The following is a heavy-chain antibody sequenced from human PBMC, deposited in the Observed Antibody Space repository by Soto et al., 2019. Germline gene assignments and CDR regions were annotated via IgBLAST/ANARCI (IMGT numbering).Heavy chain of an antibody. CDR1: GFTFDDYA. Sequence: EVQLVESGGGLVQPGRSLRLSCAASGFTFDDYAIHWVPQAPGKGLEWVSGISWSSDNIVYADSVKGRFTISSDNAKNSLYLQMKSLRAEDTAVYYCANDLGAVTNQRNCGQGTPVTVSS. CDR2: ISWSSDNI. J-gene: IGHJ4*02. D-gene: IGHD4-17*01. V-gene: IGHV3-9*01. CDR3: ANDLGAVTNQRN.